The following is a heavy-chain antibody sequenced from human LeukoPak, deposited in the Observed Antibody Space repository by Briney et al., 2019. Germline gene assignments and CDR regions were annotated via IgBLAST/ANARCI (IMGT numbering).Heavy chain of an antibody. V-gene: IGHV4-61*02. Sequence: SQTLSLTRTVSGVSISGGTYSWTWIRRPAGKGLQWIGRTYNRASTSYNPSLTSRVTISMDTCKNQFSLKLTSVTAADTAVYYCARGRDDDVWGSYPTCFDFWGQGTLVTVSS. CDR2: TYNRAST. D-gene: IGHD3-16*02. CDR1: GVSISGGTYS. J-gene: IGHJ4*02. CDR3: ARGRDDDVWGSYPTCFDF.